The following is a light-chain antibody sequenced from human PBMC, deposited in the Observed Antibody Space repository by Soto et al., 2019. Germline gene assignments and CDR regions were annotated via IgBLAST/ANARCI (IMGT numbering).Light chain of an antibody. Sequence: IQLTQSPSSLSASVGDRVTITCRASQDISSYLAWYQQKPGKAPKLLIYLASTLHSGVPSSFSGSGSGTDFSLTISSLQPEDAATYYRQSLNRFPHSVGGGTKVDIK. CDR1: QDISSY. J-gene: IGKJ4*01. CDR3: QSLNRFPHS. CDR2: LAS. V-gene: IGKV1-9*01.